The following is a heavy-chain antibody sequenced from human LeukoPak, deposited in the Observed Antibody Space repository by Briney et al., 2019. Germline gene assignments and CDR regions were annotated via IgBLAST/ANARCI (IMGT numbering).Heavy chain of an antibody. J-gene: IGHJ4*02. Sequence: GGSLRLSCAASGFTFSSYEMNWVRQAPGKGLEWVSYISSSGSTLYYADSVKGRFTISRDNAKNSLYLQMNSLRAEDTAVYYCARRYCSSTSCLFDYWGQGTLVTVSS. D-gene: IGHD2-2*01. CDR1: GFTFSSYE. CDR3: ARRYCSSTSCLFDY. V-gene: IGHV3-48*03. CDR2: ISSSGSTL.